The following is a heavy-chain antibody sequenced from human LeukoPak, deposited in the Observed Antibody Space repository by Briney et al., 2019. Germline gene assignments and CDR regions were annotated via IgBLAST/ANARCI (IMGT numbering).Heavy chain of an antibody. CDR2: IYYSEST. CDR1: GGSISSYY. Sequence: SETLSLTCAVYGGSISSYYWSWIRQPPGKGLQWIGYIYYSESTNYNPSLKSRVTISVGRSKNRFSLKLRSVTAADTAVYYCARVYYSSSYDYWYFDLWGRGTLVTVSS. CDR3: ARVYYSSSYDYWYFDL. D-gene: IGHD6-13*01. V-gene: IGHV4-59*01. J-gene: IGHJ2*01.